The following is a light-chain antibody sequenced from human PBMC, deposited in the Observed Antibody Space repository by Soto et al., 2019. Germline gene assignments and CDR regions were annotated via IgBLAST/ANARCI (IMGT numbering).Light chain of an antibody. V-gene: IGKV1-6*01. CDR2: GAS. CDR1: QDIGNE. Sequence: IQMTQSPSSLSASVGDRVTITCRASQDIGNELGWYQQRPGEAPELLLYGASTLRSGVPSRFSGSGSGTHFAITINNLQPEDSATYFCLQDHTYPWTFGQGTKVDIK. J-gene: IGKJ1*01. CDR3: LQDHTYPWT.